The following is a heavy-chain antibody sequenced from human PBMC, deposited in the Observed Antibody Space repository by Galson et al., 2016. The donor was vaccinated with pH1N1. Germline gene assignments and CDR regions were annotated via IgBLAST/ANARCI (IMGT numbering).Heavy chain of an antibody. CDR3: ARSRDFSFDY. V-gene: IGHV3-30*04. J-gene: IGHJ4*02. Sequence: SLRLSCAASGFTLSCCAMHWVRQAPGKGLECVALISKDGNNVYYADSVKGRFTISRDNSNNTLYLQMNSLRTEDTAIYYCARSRDFSFDYWGQGALVTVAS. CDR1: GFTLSCCA. D-gene: IGHD4-11*01. CDR2: ISKDGNNV.